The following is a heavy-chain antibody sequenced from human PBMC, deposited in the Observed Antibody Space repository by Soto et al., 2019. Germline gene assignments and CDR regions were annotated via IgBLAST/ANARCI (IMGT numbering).Heavy chain of an antibody. CDR3: XXXXXASXTYAVDY. V-gene: IGHV3-72*01. D-gene: IGHD3-16*01. Sequence: EVQLVESGGGLVQPGGSLRLSCTASGFSLSDHYVDWVXQXPXKGLEWVGRSRNKANSYTTEYAASVRGRFTISRDDSRNXXXLXXXXXXXXXXXXXXXXXXXXASXTYAVDYWGQGTLVTVSS. CDR1: GFSLSDHY. CDR2: SRNKANSYTT. J-gene: IGHJ4*02.